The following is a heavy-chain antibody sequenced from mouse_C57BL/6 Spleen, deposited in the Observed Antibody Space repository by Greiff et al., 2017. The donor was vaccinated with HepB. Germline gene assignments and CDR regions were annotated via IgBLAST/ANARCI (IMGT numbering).Heavy chain of an antibody. J-gene: IGHJ4*01. V-gene: IGHV1-4*01. D-gene: IGHD1-2*01. CDR1: GYTFTSYT. CDR3: ARERAADYAMDY. Sequence: QVQLQQSGAELARPGASVKMSCKASGYTFTSYTMHWVKQRPGQGLEWIGYINPSSGYTKYNQKFKDKATLTADKSSSTAYMQLSSLTSEDSAVYYCARERAADYAMDYWGQGTSVTVSS. CDR2: INPSSGYT.